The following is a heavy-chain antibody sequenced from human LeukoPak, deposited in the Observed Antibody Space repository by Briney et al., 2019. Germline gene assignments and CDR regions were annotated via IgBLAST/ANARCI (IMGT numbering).Heavy chain of an antibody. CDR3: ALTAAVFDYSYYYGMDV. D-gene: IGHD6-13*01. Sequence: GGSLRLSCAASGNYWMHWVRQAPGKGLEWVAVIWYDGSNKYYADSVKGRFTISRDNSKTSLYLQMNSLRAEDTAVYYCALTAAVFDYSYYYGMDVWGQGTAVTVSS. J-gene: IGHJ6*02. CDR2: IWYDGSNK. CDR1: GNYW. V-gene: IGHV3-33*08.